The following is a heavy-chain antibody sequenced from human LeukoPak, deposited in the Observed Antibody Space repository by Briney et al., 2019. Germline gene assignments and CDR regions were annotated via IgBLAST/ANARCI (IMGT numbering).Heavy chain of an antibody. V-gene: IGHV1-2*02. CDR3: ARVYVIMATAYFDH. D-gene: IGHD5-24*01. CDR1: GYTFTAYY. CDR2: INPNTGDT. J-gene: IGHJ4*02. Sequence: ASVKVSCKASGYTFTAYYMHWVRQAPGQGLEWMGWINPNTGDTNFAQKFQGRVTMTRDTSFSTAYMELSRLRSDDTAVYYCARVYVIMATAYFDHWGQGTLVTVSS.